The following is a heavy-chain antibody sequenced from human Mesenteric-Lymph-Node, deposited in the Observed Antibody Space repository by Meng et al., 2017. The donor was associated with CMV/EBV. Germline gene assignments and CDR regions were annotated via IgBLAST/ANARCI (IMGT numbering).Heavy chain of an antibody. Sequence: GESLKISCAASGFTFSSYWMSWVRQAPGKGLEWVANIKQDGSEKYYVDSVKGRFTISRDNAKNSLYLQMNSLRAEDTAVYYCARDQYHLLYFDSWGQGTLVTVSS. V-gene: IGHV3-7*01. CDR1: GFTFSSYW. CDR2: IKQDGSEK. J-gene: IGHJ4*02. CDR3: ARDQYHLLYFDS. D-gene: IGHD2-2*02.